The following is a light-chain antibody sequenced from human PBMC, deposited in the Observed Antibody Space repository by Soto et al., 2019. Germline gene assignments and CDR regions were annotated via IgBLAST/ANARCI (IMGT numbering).Light chain of an antibody. CDR2: DVS. Sequence: QSALTQPASVSGSPGQSITISCTGTSSDVGGYNYVSWYQQHPGKAPKLMIYDVSNRPSGVSNRFSGSKSGNTASLTISRLQAEDEADYYCSSYTSSSTPNNFGTGTKLTVL. V-gene: IGLV2-14*01. CDR1: SSDVGGYNY. CDR3: SSYTSSSTPNN. J-gene: IGLJ1*01.